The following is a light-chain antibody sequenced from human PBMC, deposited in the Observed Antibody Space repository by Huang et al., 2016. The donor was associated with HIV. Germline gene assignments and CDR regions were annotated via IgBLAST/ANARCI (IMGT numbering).Light chain of an antibody. CDR1: QSISRY. CDR2: SAS. V-gene: IGKV1-39*01. CDR3: QQSYSSPPT. J-gene: IGKJ2*01. Sequence: DIQMTQSPSSLSASVGERVTITCRASQSISRYLIWYQQKPGKAPKVLIHSASSLQSGVQSRFSGSGSGTDVTLTISRLQTEDFATYYCQQSYSSPPTFGQGTKVEIK.